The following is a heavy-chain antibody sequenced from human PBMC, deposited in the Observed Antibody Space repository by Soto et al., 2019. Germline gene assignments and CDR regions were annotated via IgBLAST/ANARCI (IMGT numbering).Heavy chain of an antibody. CDR1: GFTFSSYS. Sequence: GGSLRLSCAASGFTFSSYSMNWVRQAPGKGLEWVSSISSSSSYIYYADSVKGRFTISRGNAKNSLYLQMNSLRAEDTAVYYCARDWVVVAATGLWVSDAFDIWGQGTMVTVSS. D-gene: IGHD2-15*01. CDR2: ISSSSSYI. CDR3: ARDWVVVAATGLWVSDAFDI. V-gene: IGHV3-21*01. J-gene: IGHJ3*02.